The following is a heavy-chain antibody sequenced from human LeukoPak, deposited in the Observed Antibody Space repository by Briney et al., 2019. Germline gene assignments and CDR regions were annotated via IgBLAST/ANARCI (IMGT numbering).Heavy chain of an antibody. CDR2: ISSSSSYI. J-gene: IGHJ4*02. CDR1: GFTFSSYS. CDR3: AREGADGIAAAGPFDY. D-gene: IGHD6-13*01. V-gene: IGHV3-21*01. Sequence: GGSLRLSCAASGFTFSSYSMNWVRQAPGKGLEWVSSISSSSSYIYYADSVKGRFTISRDNAKNSLYLQMNSLRAEDTAVYYCAREGADGIAAAGPFDYWGRGTLVTVSS.